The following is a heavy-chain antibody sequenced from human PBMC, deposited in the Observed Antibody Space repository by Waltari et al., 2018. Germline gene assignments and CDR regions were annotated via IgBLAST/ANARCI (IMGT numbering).Heavy chain of an antibody. CDR2: IKQDGSEK. J-gene: IGHJ4*02. Sequence: EVQLVESGGGLVQPGGSLSLSCAASGFPFSGYWMSWVRQAPGKGLGWVANIKQDGSEKYYVDSVKGRFTISRDNAKNSLYLQMNSLRAEDTAVYYCASEPLSSGWYGYWGQGTLVTVSS. V-gene: IGHV3-7*01. CDR3: ASEPLSSGWYGY. CDR1: GFPFSGYW. D-gene: IGHD6-19*01.